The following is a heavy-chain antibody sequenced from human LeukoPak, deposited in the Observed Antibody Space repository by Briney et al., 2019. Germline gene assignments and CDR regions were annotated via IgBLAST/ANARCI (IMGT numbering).Heavy chain of an antibody. J-gene: IGHJ4*02. CDR2: IFYSGST. Sequence: PSETLSLTCAVSGGSISSGGYSWRWIRQPPGKGLEWIGHIFYSGSTDYNPSLKSRVTISVDRSKDQFSLKLTSVTAADTAVYYCATTQYGSGPPIDYWGQGTLVTVSS. V-gene: IGHV4-30-2*01. CDR1: GGSISSGGYS. CDR3: ATTQYGSGPPIDY. D-gene: IGHD3-10*01.